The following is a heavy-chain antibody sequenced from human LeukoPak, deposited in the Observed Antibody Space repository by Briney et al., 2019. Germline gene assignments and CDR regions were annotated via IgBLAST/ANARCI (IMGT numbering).Heavy chain of an antibody. Sequence: SQTLSLTCTVSGGSISSGSYYWSWIRQSAGKGLEWIGRIYTSGNTNYNPSLKSRVTISVDTSKNQFSLKLNSVTAADTAVYFCARSGTYYNNWFDPWGQGTLVTVSS. V-gene: IGHV4-61*02. J-gene: IGHJ5*02. CDR2: IYTSGNT. D-gene: IGHD3-10*01. CDR1: GGSISSGSYY. CDR3: ARSGTYYNNWFDP.